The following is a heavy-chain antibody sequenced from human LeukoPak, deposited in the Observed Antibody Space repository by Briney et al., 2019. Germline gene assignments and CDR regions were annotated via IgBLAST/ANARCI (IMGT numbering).Heavy chain of an antibody. D-gene: IGHD3-22*01. J-gene: IGHJ4*02. V-gene: IGHV4-59*01. CDR1: GGSISSYY. CDR2: IYYSGST. Sequence: SETLSLTCIVSGGSISSYYWCWIRQSPGKGLEWIGFIYYSGSTNYNPSLKSRVTISVDTSKNQFSLKLSSVTAADTAVYYCARGTYYYDSSGRYSGYYFDNWGQGALVTVSS. CDR3: ARGTYYYDSSGRYSGYYFDN.